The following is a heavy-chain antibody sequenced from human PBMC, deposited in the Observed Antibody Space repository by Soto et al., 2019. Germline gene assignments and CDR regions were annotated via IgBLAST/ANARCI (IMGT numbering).Heavy chain of an antibody. J-gene: IGHJ4*02. CDR3: AKDGLRYCSGGSCYYFDY. Sequence: GGSLRLSCAASGFTFSSYGMHWVRQAPGKGLEWVAVISYDGSNKYYADSVKGRFTISRDNSKNTLYLQMNSLRAEDTAVYYCAKDGLRYCSGGSCYYFDYWGQGTLVTVSS. CDR1: GFTFSSYG. D-gene: IGHD2-15*01. V-gene: IGHV3-30*18. CDR2: ISYDGSNK.